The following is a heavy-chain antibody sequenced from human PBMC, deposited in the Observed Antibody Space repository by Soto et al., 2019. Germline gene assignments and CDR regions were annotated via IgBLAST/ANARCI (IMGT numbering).Heavy chain of an antibody. CDR3: AARVRSSGWYADFDY. CDR2: IPSGGSST. CDR1: GFTVSSDY. Sequence: PWGSLRLSCAASGFTVSSDYMSWIRHAPGKGLEWVSVIPSGGSSTYYADSVKGRLTISRDKSKSTLYLQMNSLRAEDTAVYYCAARVRSSGWYADFDYWGQGALVTVSS. V-gene: IGHV3-53*01. D-gene: IGHD6-19*01. J-gene: IGHJ4*02.